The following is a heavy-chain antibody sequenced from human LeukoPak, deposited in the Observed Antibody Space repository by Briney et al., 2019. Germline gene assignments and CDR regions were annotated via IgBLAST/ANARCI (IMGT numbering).Heavy chain of an antibody. J-gene: IGHJ6*02. V-gene: IGHV3-74*01. CDR1: GFTFSNYN. D-gene: IGHD1-14*01. CDR2: INSDGSGR. Sequence: PGGSLRLSCAASGFTFSNYNMNWVRQAPGQGRVWVSRINSDGSGRSHADFVKGRFTISRDIAKNSLYLQMNSLRAEDTAVYYCARGRYYDMDVWGQGTTVTVSS. CDR3: ARGRYYDMDV.